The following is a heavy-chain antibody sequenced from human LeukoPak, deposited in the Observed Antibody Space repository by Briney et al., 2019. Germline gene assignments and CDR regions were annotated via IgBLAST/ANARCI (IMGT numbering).Heavy chain of an antibody. J-gene: IGHJ3*02. D-gene: IGHD5-18*01. V-gene: IGHV1-46*01. CDR3: ARARGYRYGKDAFDI. Sequence: ASVTVSCKASGYTFTSYYMHWVRQAPGQGLEWMGIINPSGGSTSYAQKFQGRVTMTRDTSTSTVYMELSSLRSEDTAVYYCARARGYRYGKDAFDIWGQGTMVTVSS. CDR2: INPSGGST. CDR1: GYTFTSYY.